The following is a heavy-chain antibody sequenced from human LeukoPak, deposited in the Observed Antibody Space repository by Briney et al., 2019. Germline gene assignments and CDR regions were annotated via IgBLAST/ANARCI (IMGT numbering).Heavy chain of an antibody. D-gene: IGHD2-15*01. CDR2: IYSDGST. CDR3: ARMGVRDIGDY. V-gene: IGHV3-53*01. CDR1: GFTVSSNY. J-gene: IGHJ4*02. Sequence: PGGSLRLSCVASGFTVSSNYMSWVRQAPGKGLEWVSVIYSDGSTYYADSVKGRFTISRDISKNTLYLQMNSLRAEDTAVYYCARMGVRDIGDYWGQGTLVTVSS.